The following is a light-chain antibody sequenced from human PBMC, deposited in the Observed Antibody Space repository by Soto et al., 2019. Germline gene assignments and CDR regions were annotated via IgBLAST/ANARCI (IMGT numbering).Light chain of an antibody. Sequence: DIQMTQSPSTLSASVGDRVTITCRASQRITGWLAWYQQKPGKAPKLLIYRASSLASGVPSRFSGSVSGTEFTLTISSLQPDDFATYYCQQYDTYWTFGQGTKVVIK. CDR1: QRITGW. V-gene: IGKV1-5*03. CDR2: RAS. CDR3: QQYDTYWT. J-gene: IGKJ1*01.